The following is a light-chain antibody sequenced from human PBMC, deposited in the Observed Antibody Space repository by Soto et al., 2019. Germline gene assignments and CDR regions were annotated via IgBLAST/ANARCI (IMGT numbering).Light chain of an antibody. CDR3: QQYGDWPPYT. CDR2: DAS. Sequence: EIVMTQSPATLSVSPGERATLSCRASQSVSRNLAWYQQKPGQPPRLLIYDASTRATGVPARFGGSGSGTDFTLTISGLQSEDFAVYYCQQYGDWPPYTFGQGTKVEI. V-gene: IGKV3-15*01. J-gene: IGKJ2*01. CDR1: QSVSRN.